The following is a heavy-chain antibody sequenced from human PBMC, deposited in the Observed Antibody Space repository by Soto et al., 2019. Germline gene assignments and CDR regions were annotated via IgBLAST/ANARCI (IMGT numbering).Heavy chain of an antibody. CDR1: GFTFSSYA. CDR2: ISYDGSNK. V-gene: IGHV3-30-3*01. Sequence: PGGSLRLSCAASGFTFSSYAMHWVRQAPGKGLEWVAVISYDGSNKYYADSVKGRFTISRDNSKNTLYLQMNSLRAEDTAVYYCARDGYSSGGTGSFDYWGQGTLVTVSS. D-gene: IGHD6-19*01. J-gene: IGHJ4*02. CDR3: ARDGYSSGGTGSFDY.